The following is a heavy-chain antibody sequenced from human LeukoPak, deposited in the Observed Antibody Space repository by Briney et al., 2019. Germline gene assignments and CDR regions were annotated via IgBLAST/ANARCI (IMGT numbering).Heavy chain of an antibody. D-gene: IGHD5-24*01. CDR3: ARDNSVRDEAWWFNP. Sequence: ASVKVSCKAFGYTFTGYWMHWVRQAPGQGPEWMGVISPSGGSTIYAQKFKGRVTLSREMSTSTDYLELSSLRSGDTAVYYCARDNSVRDEAWWFNPWGQGTLVTVSS. CDR2: ISPSGGST. J-gene: IGHJ5*02. CDR1: GYTFTGYW. V-gene: IGHV1-46*01.